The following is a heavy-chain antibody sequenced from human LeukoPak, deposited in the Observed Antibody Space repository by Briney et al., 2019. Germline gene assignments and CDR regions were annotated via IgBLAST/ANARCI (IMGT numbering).Heavy chain of an antibody. CDR2: INAGNGNT. J-gene: IGHJ4*02. Sequence: ASVKVSCKASGYTFTNYIMHWVRQAPGQRLDWMGWINAGNGNTKYSQKFQGRVTMTRDTSTSTVYMELSSLRSEDTAVYYCARDGTNPAAHEGVFDYWGQGTLVTVSS. D-gene: IGHD1-1*01. CDR3: ARDGTNPAAHEGVFDY. V-gene: IGHV1-3*01. CDR1: GYTFTNYI.